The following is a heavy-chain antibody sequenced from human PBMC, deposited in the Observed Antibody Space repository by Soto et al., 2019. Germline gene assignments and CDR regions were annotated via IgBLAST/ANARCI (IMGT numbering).Heavy chain of an antibody. V-gene: IGHV3-30*03. CDR3: ARSSGKYKGPIDY. CDR2: ISYDGRNK. Sequence: QVQLVESGGGVVQPGRSLRLSCAASGFTFSHYGIHWVRQAPGKGLEWLAVISYDGRNKHSSDSVKGRFTVSRDNSKNTLYLQMNRLRAEDTAVYFCARSSGKYKGPIDYWGQGNLVTVSS. J-gene: IGHJ4*02. CDR1: GFTFSHYG. D-gene: IGHD1-26*01.